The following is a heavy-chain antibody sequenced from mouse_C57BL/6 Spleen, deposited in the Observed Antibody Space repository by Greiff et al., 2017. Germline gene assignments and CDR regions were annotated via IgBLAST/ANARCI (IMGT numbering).Heavy chain of an antibody. J-gene: IGHJ2*01. CDR2: ISSGGSYT. D-gene: IGHD3-2*02. V-gene: IGHV5-6*01. CDR3: ARHVDSSGYVYYFDY. CDR1: GFTFSSYG. Sequence: EVQLVESGGDLVKPGGSLKLSCAASGFTFSSYGMSWVRQTPDKRLEWVATISSGGSYTYYPDSVKGRFTISRDNAKNTLYLQMSSLKSEDTAMYYCARHVDSSGYVYYFDYWGQGTTLTVSS.